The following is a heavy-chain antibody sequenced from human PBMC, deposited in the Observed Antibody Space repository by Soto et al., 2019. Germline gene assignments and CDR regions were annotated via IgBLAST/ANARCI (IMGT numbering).Heavy chain of an antibody. Sequence: SWVRQAPGKGLEWVGRIKSKTDGGTTDYTAPVKGRFTISRDDSKNTLYLQMNSLKIEDTAVYYCTTGSTSTKNYWGQGTLVTVSS. CDR3: TTGSTSTKNY. J-gene: IGHJ4*02. V-gene: IGHV3-15*01. D-gene: IGHD6-6*01. CDR2: IKSKTDGGTT.